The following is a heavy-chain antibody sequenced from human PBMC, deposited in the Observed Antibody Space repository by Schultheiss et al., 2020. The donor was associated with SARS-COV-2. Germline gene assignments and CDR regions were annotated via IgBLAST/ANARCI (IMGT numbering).Heavy chain of an antibody. CDR2: INPNGGST. CDR1: GYTFTSYY. J-gene: IGHJ6*02. Sequence: ASVKVSCKASGYTFTSYYMHWVRQAPGQGLEWMGIINPNGGSTRYAQKFQGRVTMTRDTSTSTVYMELSSLRSEDTAVYYCARVGLRIAARRGGYYYGMDVWGQGTTVTVSS. D-gene: IGHD6-6*01. V-gene: IGHV1-46*01. CDR3: ARVGLRIAARRGGYYYGMDV.